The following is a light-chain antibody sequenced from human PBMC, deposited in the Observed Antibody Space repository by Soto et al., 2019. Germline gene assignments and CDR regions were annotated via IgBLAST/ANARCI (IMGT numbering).Light chain of an antibody. V-gene: IGKV3-20*01. CDR3: QQYGSSPPIA. CDR1: QSVSSSY. CDR2: GAS. J-gene: IGKJ5*01. Sequence: ENRLSLSPGTLSLYPGERATLSCRASQSVSSSYLAWYQPKPGQAPRLLIYGASSRATGIPDRFSGSGSGTDFTLTISRLEPEDFAVYYCQQYGSSPPIAFGQGTRLEIK.